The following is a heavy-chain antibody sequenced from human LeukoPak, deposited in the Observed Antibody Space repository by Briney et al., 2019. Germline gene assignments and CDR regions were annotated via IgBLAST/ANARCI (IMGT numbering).Heavy chain of an antibody. CDR2: INPNSGGT. CDR1: GYTFTGYY. D-gene: IGHD3-10*01. CDR3: ARVRLWFGELHDY. Sequence: GASVKVSCKASGYTFTGYYMHWVRQAPGQGLEWMGWINPNSGGTNYAQKFQGRVTMTRDTSISTAYMELSRLRSDDTAVYYCARVRLWFGELHDYWGQGTLVTVSS. J-gene: IGHJ4*02. V-gene: IGHV1-2*02.